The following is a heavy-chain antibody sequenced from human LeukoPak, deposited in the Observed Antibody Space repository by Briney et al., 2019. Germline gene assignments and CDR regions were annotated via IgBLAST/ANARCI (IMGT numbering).Heavy chain of an antibody. D-gene: IGHD3-22*01. CDR1: GGSISSSSYY. CDR2: IYYSGST. Sequence: SETLSLTCTVSGGSISSSSYYWGWIRQPPGKGLEWIGSIYYSGSTYYNPSLKSRVTISVDTSKNQFSLKLSSVTAADTAVYHCASRGYYYDSSGYYSAYYSDYWGQGTLVTVSS. J-gene: IGHJ4*02. CDR3: ASRGYYYDSSGYYSAYYSDY. V-gene: IGHV4-39*01.